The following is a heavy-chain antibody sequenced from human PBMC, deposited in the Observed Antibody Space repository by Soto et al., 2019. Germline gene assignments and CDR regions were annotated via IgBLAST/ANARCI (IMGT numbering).Heavy chain of an antibody. CDR1: GFTFSGSA. Sequence: GGSLRLSCAASGFTFSGSAMHWVRQASGKGLEWVGRIRSKANSYATAYAASVKGRFTISRDDSKNTAYLRMNSLKTEDTAVYYCTTREQQLVPGDDAFDIWGQGTMVTVSS. J-gene: IGHJ3*02. V-gene: IGHV3-73*01. CDR3: TTREQQLVPGDDAFDI. D-gene: IGHD6-13*01. CDR2: IRSKANSYAT.